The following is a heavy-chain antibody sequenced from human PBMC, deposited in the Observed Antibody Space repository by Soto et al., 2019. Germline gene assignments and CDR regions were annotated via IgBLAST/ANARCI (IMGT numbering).Heavy chain of an antibody. CDR1: GFTFSSYS. J-gene: IGHJ4*02. D-gene: IGHD3-22*01. CDR2: ISSSSYI. V-gene: IGHV3-21*01. CDR3: ARDLLYYYDSSGYYPFDY. Sequence: GGSLRLSCAASGFTFSSYSMNWVRQAPGKGLEWVSSISSSSYIYYADSVKGRFTISRDNAKNSLYLQMNSLRAEDTAVYYCARDLLYYYDSSGYYPFDYWGQGTLVTVSS.